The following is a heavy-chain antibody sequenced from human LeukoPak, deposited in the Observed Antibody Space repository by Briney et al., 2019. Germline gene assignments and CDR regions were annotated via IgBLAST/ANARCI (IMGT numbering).Heavy chain of an antibody. J-gene: IGHJ4*02. CDR3: AKDFVRYNIQFDY. Sequence: GRSLRLSCEASGFTFSSSPMHWVRQAPGKGLEWLAVISYDGSSKYYSDSVKGRFTISRDNSKNTLYLQMDSLRAEDTALYYCAKDFVRYNIQFDYWGQGALVTVSS. CDR2: ISYDGSSK. CDR1: GFTFSSSP. D-gene: IGHD1-14*01. V-gene: IGHV3-30-3*01.